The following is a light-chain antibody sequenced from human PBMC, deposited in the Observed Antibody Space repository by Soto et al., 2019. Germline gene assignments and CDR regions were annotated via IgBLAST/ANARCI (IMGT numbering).Light chain of an antibody. CDR3: STFAVSPLV. CDR1: GIDDYDYNF. CDR2: EVN. Sequence: QSALTQPPSASGSAGHSVTIPCTGTGIDDYDYNFVSWYQHHPGKVPKLIIFEVNKRPSGVPDRFSGSKSGTTASLTVSGLQADDDADYYCSTFAVSPLVFGGGTKLTVL. J-gene: IGLJ2*01. V-gene: IGLV2-8*01.